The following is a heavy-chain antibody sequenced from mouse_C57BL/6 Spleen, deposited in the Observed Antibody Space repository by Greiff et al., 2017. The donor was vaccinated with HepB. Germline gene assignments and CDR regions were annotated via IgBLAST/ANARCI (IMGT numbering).Heavy chain of an antibody. CDR2: IDPSDSET. CDR3: AREVLYDGYYDFDY. J-gene: IGHJ2*01. CDR1: GYTFTSYW. Sequence: QVQLQQPGAELVRPGSSVKLSCKASGYTFTSYWMHWVKQRPIQGLEWIGNIDPSDSETHYNQKFKDKATLTVDKSSSTAYMQLSSLTSEDSAVYYCAREVLYDGYYDFDYWGQGPTLTVSS. V-gene: IGHV1-52*01. D-gene: IGHD2-3*01.